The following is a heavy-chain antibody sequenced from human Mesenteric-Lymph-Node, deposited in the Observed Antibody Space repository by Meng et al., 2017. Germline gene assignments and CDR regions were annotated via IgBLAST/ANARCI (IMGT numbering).Heavy chain of an antibody. CDR3: AKEMGAVGTPYFDY. J-gene: IGHJ4*02. CDR2: ISGSGVTT. Sequence: EVQLLESGGGLVQAGGALRLSCAASGCTFSSNAMSWVRQAPGKGLEWVSSISGSGVTTYYADSVQGRFTISRDNSKNTLYLQINSLRAEDTAVYYCAKEMGAVGTPYFDYWGQGTLVTVSS. V-gene: IGHV3-23*01. D-gene: IGHD6-13*01. CDR1: GCTFSSNA.